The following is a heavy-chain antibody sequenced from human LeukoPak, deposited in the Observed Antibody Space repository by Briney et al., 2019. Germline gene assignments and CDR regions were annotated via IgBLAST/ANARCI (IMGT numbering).Heavy chain of an antibody. CDR1: GHTFTSYG. Sequence: GASVKVSCKASGHTFTSYGISWVRQAPGQGLEWMGWISAYNGNTNYAQKLQGRVTMTTDTSTSTAYMELRSLRSDDTAVYYCARARGQQLVYYYYYYMDVWGKGTTVTVSS. V-gene: IGHV1-18*01. CDR3: ARARGQQLVYYYYYYMDV. D-gene: IGHD6-13*01. J-gene: IGHJ6*03. CDR2: ISAYNGNT.